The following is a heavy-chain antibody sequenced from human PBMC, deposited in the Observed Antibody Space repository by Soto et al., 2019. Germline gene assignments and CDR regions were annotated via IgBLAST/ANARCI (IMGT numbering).Heavy chain of an antibody. CDR1: GFTFSSYS. CDR2: ISSSSSYI. D-gene: IGHD2-2*01. V-gene: IGHV3-21*01. J-gene: IGHJ6*04. CDR3: ARGRKPFVVVPAAISV. Sequence: GGSLRLSCAASGFTFSSYSMNWVCQAPGRGLEWVSSISSSSSYIYYADSVKGRFTISRDNAKNSLYLQMNSLRAEDTAVYYCARGRKPFVVVPAAISVWGKGTTVTVSS.